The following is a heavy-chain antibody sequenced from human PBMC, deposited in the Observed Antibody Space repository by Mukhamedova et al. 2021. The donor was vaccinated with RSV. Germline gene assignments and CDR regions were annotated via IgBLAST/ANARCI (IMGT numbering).Heavy chain of an antibody. CDR2: IYTGGST. J-gene: IGHJ4*02. V-gene: IGHV3-53*01. D-gene: IGHD3-3*01. CDR3: ARDGGHVAFLEWLTFGY. Sequence: EWVAVIYTGGSTYYADSVKGRFTVSRDNSKNTFYLQMDSLRAEDTAVYYCARDGGHVAFLEWLTFGYWGQGTLVTVSS.